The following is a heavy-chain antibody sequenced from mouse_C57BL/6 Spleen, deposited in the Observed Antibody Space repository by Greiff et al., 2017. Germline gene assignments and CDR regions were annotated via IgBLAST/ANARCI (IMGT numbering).Heavy chain of an antibody. D-gene: IGHD3-3*01. CDR2: IYPGDGDT. V-gene: IGHV1-82*01. CDR3: ARWAGNY. Sequence: QVQLQQSGPELVKPGASVKISCKASGYAFSSSWMNWVKHRPGKGLEWIGRIYPGDGDTNYNGKFKGKATLTADKSSSTAYMQLSSLTSEDSAVYFCARWAGNYWGQGTTLTVSS. CDR1: GYAFSSSW. J-gene: IGHJ2*01.